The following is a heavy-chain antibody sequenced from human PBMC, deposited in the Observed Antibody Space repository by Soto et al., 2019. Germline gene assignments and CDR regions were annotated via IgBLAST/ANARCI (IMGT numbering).Heavy chain of an antibody. CDR2: IYPGDSHS. CDR3: ARYRSGGTSLGMDV. D-gene: IGHD6-19*01. V-gene: IGHV5-51*01. J-gene: IGHJ6*02. Sequence: XEALKISGKGCGYSFTSYWIGWVRQMPGKGLEWMGIIYPGDSHSTYSPSFQGQVTISTDKSISTAYLQWSSLKASDTAMYYCARYRSGGTSLGMDVWGQGTTVTVSS. CDR1: GYSFTSYW.